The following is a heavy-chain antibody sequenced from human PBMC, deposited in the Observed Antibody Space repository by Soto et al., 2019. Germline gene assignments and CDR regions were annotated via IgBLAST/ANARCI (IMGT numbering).Heavy chain of an antibody. Sequence: QVQLVQSGAEVEKPGASVKVSCKTSGYFFTSHYIHWVRLAPGRGLEWMGRINPNNGDTNSPQKFQGRDTMTSDTTIRTANREMRGVGSVDTALYSGERKLTDGGEGFPWGLWAQGTLGTASS. J-gene: IGHJ4*02. V-gene: IGHV1-2*06. CDR3: ERKLTDGGEGFPWGL. CDR2: INPNNGDT. D-gene: IGHD2-15*01. CDR1: GYFFTSHY.